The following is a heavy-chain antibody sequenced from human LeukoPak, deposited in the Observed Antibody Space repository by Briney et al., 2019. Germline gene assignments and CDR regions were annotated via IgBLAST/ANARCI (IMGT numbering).Heavy chain of an antibody. CDR3: AKDGPRGYRYGFDY. D-gene: IGHD5-18*01. CDR1: GFTFSSYG. Sequence: GGSLRLSCAASGFTFSSYGMHWVRQAPGKGLEWVAVISYDGSNKYYADSVKGRFTISRDNSRNTLYLQMNSLRAEDTAVYYCAKDGPRGYRYGFDYWGQGTLVTVSS. V-gene: IGHV3-30*18. CDR2: ISYDGSNK. J-gene: IGHJ4*02.